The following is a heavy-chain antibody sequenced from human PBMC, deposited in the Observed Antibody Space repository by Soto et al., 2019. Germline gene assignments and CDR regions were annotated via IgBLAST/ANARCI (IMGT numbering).Heavy chain of an antibody. V-gene: IGHV1-69*12. J-gene: IGHJ3*02. CDR1: GGTFSSYA. D-gene: IGHD5-12*01. CDR2: IIPIFGTA. Sequence: QVQLVQSGAEVKKPGSSVKVSCKASGGTFSSYAISWVRQAPGQGLEWMGGIIPIFGTANYAQKFQGRVTITADESTSTAYMELSSLRSEDTAVYYCARPVEMATTKIKGDAFDIWGQGTMVTVSS. CDR3: ARPVEMATTKIKGDAFDI.